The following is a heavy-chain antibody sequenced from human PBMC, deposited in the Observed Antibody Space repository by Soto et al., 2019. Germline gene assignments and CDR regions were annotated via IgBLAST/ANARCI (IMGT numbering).Heavy chain of an antibody. J-gene: IGHJ4*02. D-gene: IGHD1-1*01. CDR1: GYTFTNYY. CDR2: INPSVRSA. V-gene: IGHV1-46*04. CDR3: ARDNSAANGVLDH. Sequence: QVQLVQSGAEVKNPGASVKLSCKASGYTFTNYYLHWVRQAPGQGLEWVGMINPSVRSASYAQKLRGRITMDRESSTTTVYMELRRLTSEDTAVYYCARDNSAANGVLDHWGLGTLVTVSS.